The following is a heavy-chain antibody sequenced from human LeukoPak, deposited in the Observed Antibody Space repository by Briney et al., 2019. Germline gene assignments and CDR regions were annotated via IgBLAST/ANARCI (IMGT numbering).Heavy chain of an antibody. D-gene: IGHD5-12*01. V-gene: IGHV3-23*01. CDR1: GFTFSGYG. J-gene: IGHJ4*02. CDR2: ISGSGGST. CDR3: AKKWTNIVATTYIDY. Sequence: PGGTLRLSCAASGFTFSGYGMSWVRQAPGKGLEWVSAISGSGGSTYYADSVKGRFTISRDNSKNTLYLQMNSLRAEDTAVYYCAKKWTNIVATTYIDYWGQGTLVTVSS.